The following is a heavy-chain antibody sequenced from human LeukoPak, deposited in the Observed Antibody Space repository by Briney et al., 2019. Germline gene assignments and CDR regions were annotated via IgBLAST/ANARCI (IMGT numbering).Heavy chain of an antibody. CDR3: ARSQKGYCGDDSCCWFDS. V-gene: IGHV5-51*01. Sequence: GESLKISCKGSGYTFSNFWIDWVRQMPGKGLEWMGSVYPGDSETRYSPSFQGQVTISADKSINTAYVQWSRLKASDTAMYYCARSQKGYCGDDSCCWFDSWGQGTLVPVSS. CDR2: VYPGDSET. D-gene: IGHD2-15*01. CDR1: GYTFSNFW. J-gene: IGHJ5*01.